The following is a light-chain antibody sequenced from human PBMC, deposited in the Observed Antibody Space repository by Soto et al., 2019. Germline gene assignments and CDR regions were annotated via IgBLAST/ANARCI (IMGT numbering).Light chain of an antibody. J-gene: IGLJ2*01. CDR2: DVS. Sequence: QSALTQPASVSGSPGQSITISCTGTSSDVGAYNYVSWHQQHPGKAPKLKIFDVSNRPSGVPNRFSGSKSGDTAALTISGLQAEDEADYYCSSYTRRKTVIFGGGTKVTVL. V-gene: IGLV2-14*03. CDR1: SSDVGAYNY. CDR3: SSYTRRKTVI.